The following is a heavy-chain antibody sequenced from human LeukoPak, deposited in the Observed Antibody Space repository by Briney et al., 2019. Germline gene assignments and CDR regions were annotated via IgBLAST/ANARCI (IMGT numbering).Heavy chain of an antibody. D-gene: IGHD3-3*01. Sequence: ASVKVSCKAPGYTFTGYYMHWVRQAPGQGLEWMGWINPNSGGTNYAQKFQGRVTMTRDTSISTAYMELSRLRSDDTAVYYCARDLGRFLEWLPKGVGFYWGQGTLVTVSS. V-gene: IGHV1-2*02. CDR2: INPNSGGT. CDR3: ARDLGRFLEWLPKGVGFY. CDR1: GYTFTGYY. J-gene: IGHJ4*02.